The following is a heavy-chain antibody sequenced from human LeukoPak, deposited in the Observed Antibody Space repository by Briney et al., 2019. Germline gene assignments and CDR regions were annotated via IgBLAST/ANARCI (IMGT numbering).Heavy chain of an antibody. Sequence: SETLFLTCTVSGGSISSGGYYWSWIRQHPGMGLEWIGYIYYSGFTYYNTALKSRVTISMDKSKNQFSPKLRSVNAADTAVYYCARDRANLDIWGQGTMVTVSS. D-gene: IGHD3-10*01. CDR2: IYYSGFT. J-gene: IGHJ3*02. V-gene: IGHV4-31*03. CDR1: GGSISSGGYY. CDR3: ARDRANLDI.